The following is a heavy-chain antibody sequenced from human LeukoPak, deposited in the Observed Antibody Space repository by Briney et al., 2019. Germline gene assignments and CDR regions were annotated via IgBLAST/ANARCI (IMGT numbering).Heavy chain of an antibody. D-gene: IGHD6-13*01. CDR3: ARYSSSWYSLGSYNWFDP. CDR2: ISAYNGNT. J-gene: IGHJ5*02. V-gene: IGHV1-18*01. CDR1: GYTFTSYG. Sequence: ASVKVSCKASGYTFTSYGISWVRQAPGQGLEWKGWISAYNGNTNYAQELQGRVTMTTDTSTSTAYMELRSLRSDDTAVYYCARYSSSWYSLGSYNWFDPWGQGTLVTVSS.